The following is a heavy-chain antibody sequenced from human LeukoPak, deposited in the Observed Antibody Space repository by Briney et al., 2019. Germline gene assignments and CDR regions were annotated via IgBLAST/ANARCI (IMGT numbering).Heavy chain of an antibody. CDR2: IIPIFGTA. J-gene: IGHJ6*03. Sequence: SVNVSCKASVGTFSRYAISWVRQAPGQGLEWMGGIIPIFGTANYAQKFQGRVTITTDESTSTAYMELRSLRSEDTAVYYCARTYTAAGMDYYYYMDVWGKGTTVTVSS. V-gene: IGHV1-69*05. D-gene: IGHD6-13*01. CDR3: ARTYTAAGMDYYYYMDV. CDR1: VGTFSRYA.